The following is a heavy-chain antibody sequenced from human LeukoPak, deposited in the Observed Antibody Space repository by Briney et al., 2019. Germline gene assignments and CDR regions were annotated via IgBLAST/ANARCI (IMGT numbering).Heavy chain of an antibody. D-gene: IGHD2-8*01. Sequence: SETLSLTCAVYGVPFSGYYWSWLRQPPGKGLVWIGELNHSGSTNYNPSFKSQATISVDTSKTQFSLKLSAVTAADTAEYYCARGIKGYYTNGVCRYYFDYWGQGTLVTVSS. V-gene: IGHV4-34*01. CDR3: ARGIKGYYTNGVCRYYFDY. J-gene: IGHJ4*02. CDR1: GVPFSGYY. CDR2: LNHSGST.